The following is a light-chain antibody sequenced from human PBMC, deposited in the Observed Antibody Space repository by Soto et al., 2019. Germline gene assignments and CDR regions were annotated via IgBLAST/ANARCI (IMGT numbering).Light chain of an antibody. J-gene: IGKJ1*01. V-gene: IGKV1-5*03. CDR2: KAS. CDR1: QNISNW. Sequence: DIQMTQSPSTLSASVGDRVTITCRASQNISNWLAWYQQKPGEVPKLLIYKASTLHSGVPSRFSGRRSGTEYTLTISSLEPDDFATFYCQQYNGDSGTFGQGTKVEIK. CDR3: QQYNGDSGT.